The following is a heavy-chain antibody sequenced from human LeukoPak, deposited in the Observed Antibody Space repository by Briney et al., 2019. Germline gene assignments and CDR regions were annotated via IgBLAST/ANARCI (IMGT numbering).Heavy chain of an antibody. J-gene: IGHJ4*02. CDR2: VHLDGRT. CDR1: GGSISSTNW. Sequence: KPSGTLSLIRGVSGGSISSTNWWTWVRQPPGKGLEWIGEVHLDGRTNYKPSLQSRLTMSVDFSENHIFLKLTSVTAADTAVYYCAREGGPYRPLDYSGQGTLVTVSS. V-gene: IGHV4-4*02. CDR3: AREGGPYRPLDY.